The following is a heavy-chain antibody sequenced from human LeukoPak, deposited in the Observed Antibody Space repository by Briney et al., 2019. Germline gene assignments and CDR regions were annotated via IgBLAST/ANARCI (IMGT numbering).Heavy chain of an antibody. CDR3: AKDLDIVATPRGY. D-gene: IGHD5-12*01. CDR2: ISGGGGST. V-gene: IGHV3-23*01. Sequence: GGSLRLSCAASGFTFSDFWMSWVRQAPGKGLEWVSAISGGGGSTYYADSVKGRFTISRDNSKNTLYLQMNSLRAEDTAVYYCAKDLDIVATPRGYWGQGTLVTVSS. CDR1: GFTFSDFW. J-gene: IGHJ4*02.